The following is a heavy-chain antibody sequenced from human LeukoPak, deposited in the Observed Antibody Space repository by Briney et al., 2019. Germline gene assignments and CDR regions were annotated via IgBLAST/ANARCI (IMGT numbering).Heavy chain of an antibody. V-gene: IGHV3-74*01. CDR2: TNSDGSST. CDR3: AREGGFTKPFDP. CDR1: GFTFSSYW. Sequence: GGSLRLSCAASGFTFSSYWMHWVRQAPGKGLVWVSRTNSDGSSTSYADSVKGRFTISRDNAKNTLYLQMNSLRAEDTAVYYCAREGGFTKPFDPWGQGTLVTVSS. J-gene: IGHJ5*02. D-gene: IGHD3-3*01.